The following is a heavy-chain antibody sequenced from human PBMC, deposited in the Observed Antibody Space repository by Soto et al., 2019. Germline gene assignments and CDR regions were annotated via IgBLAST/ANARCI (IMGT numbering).Heavy chain of an antibody. CDR2: ISAHNGNT. CDR3: ARGRYGDY. J-gene: IGHJ4*02. V-gene: IGHV1-18*01. CDR1: GYAFTTYG. D-gene: IGHD1-1*01. Sequence: QVHLVQSGAEVKKPGASVKVSCKGSGYAFTTYGITWVRQAPGQGLEWMGWISAHNGNTNYAQKLQGRVTVTRDTSTSTAFIELRCLRSDNPHVYHCARGRYGDYWGQGALVTVSS.